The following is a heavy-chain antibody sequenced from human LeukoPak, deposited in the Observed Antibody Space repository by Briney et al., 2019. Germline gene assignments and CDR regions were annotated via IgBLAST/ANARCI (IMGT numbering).Heavy chain of an antibody. J-gene: IGHJ4*02. CDR1: MFTVITND. CDR2: HSSDGKT. CDR3: ARGVEPLAANTLAY. V-gene: IGHV3-53*01. D-gene: IGHD1-14*01. Sequence: GGSLRLSCAPSMFTVITNDMTWVPPAPGKGLEWVSVHSSDGKTKYADSVQGRFTISRDNSKNTLYLEMNSLSPDDTAVYYCARGVEPLAANTLAYWGQGTLVTVSS.